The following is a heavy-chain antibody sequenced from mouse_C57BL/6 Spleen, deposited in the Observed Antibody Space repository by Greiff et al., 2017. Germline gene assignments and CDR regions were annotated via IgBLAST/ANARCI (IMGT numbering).Heavy chain of an antibody. Sequence: EVQVVESGGGLVQPGGSMKLSCVASGFTFSNYWMNWVRQSPEKGLEWVAQIRLKSDNYATHYAESVKGRFTISRDDSKSSVYLQMNNLRAEDTGIYYCTGDYCGKGDWYFDVWGTGTTVTVAS. CDR3: TGDYCGKGDWYFDV. D-gene: IGHD1-1*02. CDR2: IRLKSDNYAT. J-gene: IGHJ1*03. CDR1: GFTFSNYW. V-gene: IGHV6-3*01.